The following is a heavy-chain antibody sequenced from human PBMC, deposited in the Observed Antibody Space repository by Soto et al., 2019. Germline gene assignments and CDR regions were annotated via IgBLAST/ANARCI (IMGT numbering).Heavy chain of an antibody. CDR2: IYWDDDK. Sequence: QITLKESGPTLVKPTQTLTLTCTFSGFSLSTSGVGVGWIRQPPGKALEWLALIYWDDDKRYSPSLKSRLTIIKYTSNNRVVLTTNNMGPTETATYSCENTTYRCADNGGYTPSDYWGQGTLVTVSS. J-gene: IGHJ4*02. CDR1: GFSLSTSGVG. D-gene: IGHD5-18*01. V-gene: IGHV2-5*02. CDR3: ENTTYRCADNGGYTPSDY.